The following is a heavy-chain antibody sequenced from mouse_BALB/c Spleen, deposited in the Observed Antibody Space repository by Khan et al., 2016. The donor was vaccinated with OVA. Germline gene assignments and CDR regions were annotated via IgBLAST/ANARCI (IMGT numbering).Heavy chain of an antibody. Sequence: EVELVESGGDFVRPGGSLKLSCAASGFTFSTYGMSWVRQTPDKRLEWVATINTGGAYTYYPDSVKGRFTISRDNATNTLYLQLSSLKSEDTAIYYYSRLTYYYNGAGFAYWGQGTLVTVSA. CDR2: INTGGAYT. CDR3: SRLTYYYNGAGFAY. D-gene: IGHD1-1*01. V-gene: IGHV5-6*01. J-gene: IGHJ3*01. CDR1: GFTFSTYG.